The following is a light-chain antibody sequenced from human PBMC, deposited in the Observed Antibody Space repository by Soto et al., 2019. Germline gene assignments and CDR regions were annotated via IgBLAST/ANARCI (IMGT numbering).Light chain of an antibody. Sequence: DIQMTQSPSTLSASVGDRVTITCRASQSISSWLAWFQQKPGRAPRSLMYGASGLESGVPSRFSGSGSGTEFTLTISSLQPDDFATYYCQHYNSYSEAFGQGTKVDIK. V-gene: IGKV1-5*01. CDR1: QSISSW. CDR2: GAS. J-gene: IGKJ1*01. CDR3: QHYNSYSEA.